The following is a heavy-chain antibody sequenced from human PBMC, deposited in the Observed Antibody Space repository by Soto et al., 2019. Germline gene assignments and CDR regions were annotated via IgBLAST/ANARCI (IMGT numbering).Heavy chain of an antibody. V-gene: IGHV1-46*01. CDR2: INPSGGST. D-gene: IGHD2-15*01. Sequence: ASVKVSCKASGGTFSSYYMHWVRQAPGQGLEWMGIINPSGGSTSYAQKFQGRVTMTRDTSTSTVYMELSSLRSEDTAVYYCARDQVVVVVAATSTFDPWGQGTLVTVSS. CDR3: ARDQVVVVVAATSTFDP. CDR1: GGTFSSYY. J-gene: IGHJ5*02.